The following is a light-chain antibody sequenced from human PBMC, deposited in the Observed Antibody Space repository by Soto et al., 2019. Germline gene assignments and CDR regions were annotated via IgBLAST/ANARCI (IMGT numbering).Light chain of an antibody. CDR3: SSYTRSSTRV. CDR2: EVS. CDR1: SSDVGGYNY. V-gene: IGLV2-14*01. Sequence: QSALTQPASVSGSPGQPITISCTGTSSDVGGYNYVSWYQQHPGKAPKLMIYEVSNRPSGVSNRFSGSKSGNTASLTISGLQAEDDADYYCSSYTRSSTRVFGGGTKVTVL. J-gene: IGLJ3*02.